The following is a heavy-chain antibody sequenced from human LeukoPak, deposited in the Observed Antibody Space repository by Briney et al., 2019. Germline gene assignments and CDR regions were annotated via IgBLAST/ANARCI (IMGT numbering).Heavy chain of an antibody. CDR2: INPNSGGP. CDR1: GYTVTDYG. D-gene: IGHD7-27*01. Sequence: ASVKVSCKASGYTVTDYGISWVRQAPGQGLEWMGRINPNSGGPEYAENFQGRVTMTRDTSVTTAYMGLSRVTSDDTAIYYCARDLSSTSNWELDYWGQGTLVTVSS. J-gene: IGHJ4*02. CDR3: ARDLSSTSNWELDY. V-gene: IGHV1-2*06.